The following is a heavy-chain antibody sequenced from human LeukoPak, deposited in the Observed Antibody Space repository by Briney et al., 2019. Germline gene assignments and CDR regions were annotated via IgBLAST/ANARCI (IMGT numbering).Heavy chain of an antibody. CDR2: INPNSGGT. CDR3: ARDGRWDCSSPSCLDYYYYGMDV. D-gene: IGHD2-2*01. CDR1: GYTFTGYY. J-gene: IGHJ6*02. Sequence: ASVKVSCKASGYTFTGYYMHWVRQAPGQGREWMGWINPNSGGTNYAQKFQGRVTMTRDTSISTAYMELSRLRSDDTAVYHCARDGRWDCSSPSCLDYYYYGMDVWGQGTTVTVSS. V-gene: IGHV1-2*02.